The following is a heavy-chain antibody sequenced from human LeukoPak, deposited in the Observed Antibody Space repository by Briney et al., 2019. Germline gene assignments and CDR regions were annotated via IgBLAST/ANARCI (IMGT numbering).Heavy chain of an antibody. D-gene: IGHD5-12*01. CDR3: AKYIVATITGSFYFDY. J-gene: IGHJ4*02. CDR2: ISWNSGSI. CDR1: GFTFDDYA. Sequence: PTGGSLRLSCAASGFTFDDYAMHWVRQAPGKGLEWVSGISWNSGSIGYADSVKGRFTISRDNAKNSLYLQMNSLRAEDTALYYCAKYIVATITGSFYFDYWGQGTLVTVSS. V-gene: IGHV3-9*01.